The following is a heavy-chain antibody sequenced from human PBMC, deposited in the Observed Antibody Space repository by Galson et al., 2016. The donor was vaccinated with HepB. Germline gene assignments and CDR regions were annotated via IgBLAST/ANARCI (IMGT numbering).Heavy chain of an antibody. CDR1: GYTFTNYA. Sequence: SVKVSCKASGYTFTNYAISWVRQAPGQGLEWMGWISANSGSTHYAQKFQGRFTMTTDTATSTAYMELRTLRSDDTAIYYCTRQRVDYFSAGWFDPWGQGTLVTVSP. V-gene: IGHV1-18*01. J-gene: IGHJ5*02. CDR2: ISANSGST. D-gene: IGHD3-16*01. CDR3: TRQRVDYFSAGWFDP.